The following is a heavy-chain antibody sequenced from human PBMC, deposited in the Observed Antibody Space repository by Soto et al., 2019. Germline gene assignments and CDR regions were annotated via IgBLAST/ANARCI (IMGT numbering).Heavy chain of an antibody. J-gene: IGHJ3*02. CDR3: ASNMPDSSGYLSAFDI. Sequence: GGSLRLSCAASGFTVSSNYMSWVRQAPGKGLEWVSVIYSGGSTYYADSVKGRFTISRDNSKNTLYLQMNSLRAEDTAVYYCASNMPDSSGYLSAFDIWGQGTMVTVSS. V-gene: IGHV3-53*01. CDR2: IYSGGST. CDR1: GFTVSSNY. D-gene: IGHD3-22*01.